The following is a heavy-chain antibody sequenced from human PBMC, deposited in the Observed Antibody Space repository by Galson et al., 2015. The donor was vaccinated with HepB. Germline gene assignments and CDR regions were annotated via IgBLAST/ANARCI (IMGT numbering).Heavy chain of an antibody. CDR2: ISSSSSTI. CDR3: ARGPSAQYDFWSGYPRPLPHLDS. D-gene: IGHD3/OR15-3a*01. Sequence: SLRLSCAASGFSLTYYPMNWVRQAPGKGLEWISYISSSSSTIYYAASVEGRFTISRDNAKNSLFLQMNSLRAEDTALYYCARGPSAQYDFWSGYPRPLPHLDSWGQGTLVTVSS. V-gene: IGHV3-48*01. CDR1: GFSLTYYP. J-gene: IGHJ4*02.